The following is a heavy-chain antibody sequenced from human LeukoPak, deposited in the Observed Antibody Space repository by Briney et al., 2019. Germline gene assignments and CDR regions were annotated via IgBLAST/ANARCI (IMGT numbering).Heavy chain of an antibody. D-gene: IGHD3-22*01. CDR1: GFTFDDYG. CDR2: INWNGGGT. CDR3: ARCTTASSGWCNWLDP. Sequence: GGSLRLSCAASGFTFDDYGMSWVRQVPGKGLEWVSGINWNGGGTGYADSVKGRFTISRDNSKNILYLQMNSLRAEDTAIYYCARCTTASSGWCNWLDPWGQGTLVTVSS. J-gene: IGHJ5*02. V-gene: IGHV3-20*04.